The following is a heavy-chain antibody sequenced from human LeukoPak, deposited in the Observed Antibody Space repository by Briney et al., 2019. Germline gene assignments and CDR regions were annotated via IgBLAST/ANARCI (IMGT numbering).Heavy chain of an antibody. CDR2: IKGDGSST. V-gene: IGHV3-74*01. CDR1: GFTSSSYW. CDR3: AKGTVDYYDSSGYPPYYFDY. J-gene: IGHJ4*02. Sequence: GGSLRLSCAASGFTSSSYWMHWVRHTPGKGLVWVSRIKGDGSSTSYADSVKGRFTISRDNAKNTLYLQMNSLRAEDTAVYYCAKGTVDYYDSSGYPPYYFDYWGQGTLVTVSS. D-gene: IGHD3-22*01.